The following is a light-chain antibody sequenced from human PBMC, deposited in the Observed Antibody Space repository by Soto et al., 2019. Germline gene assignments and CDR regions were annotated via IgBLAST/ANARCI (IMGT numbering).Light chain of an antibody. CDR2: TAS. J-gene: IGKJ1*01. CDR1: QDISNS. CDR3: QHYYTYPPT. V-gene: IGKV1-8*01. Sequence: AIRMTQSPSSFSASTGDRVTITCRASQDISNSLAWYQQKPGKAPKLLISTASTVQSGVPSRFSGSGSGADFTLTISYLQSEDFATYYCQHYYTYPPTFGQGTKVDNK.